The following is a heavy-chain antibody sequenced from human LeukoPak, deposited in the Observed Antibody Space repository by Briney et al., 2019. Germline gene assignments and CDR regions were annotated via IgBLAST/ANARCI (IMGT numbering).Heavy chain of an antibody. J-gene: IGHJ4*02. Sequence: ASVTVSCKASGYTFTSYYMHWVRQAPGQGLEWMGIINPSGGSTSYAQKFQGRVTMTRDTSTSTVYMELSSLRSEDTAVYYCARARYCSGGSCYYFDYWGQGTLVTVSS. CDR2: INPSGGST. CDR3: ARARYCSGGSCYYFDY. CDR1: GYTFTSYY. V-gene: IGHV1-46*01. D-gene: IGHD2-15*01.